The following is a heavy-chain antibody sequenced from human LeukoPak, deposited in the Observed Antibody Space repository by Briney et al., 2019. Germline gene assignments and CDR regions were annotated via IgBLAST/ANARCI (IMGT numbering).Heavy chain of an antibody. CDR2: IYTSGSN. J-gene: IGHJ6*03. V-gene: IGHV4-61*09. Sequence: PSETLSLTCTVSGGSISSGSYYWSWIRQPAGKGLEWIGHIYTSGSNNYNPSLKSRVTISVDTSKNQFSLKLSSVTAADTAVYYCARVAYTYYYYYMDVWGKGTTVTVSS. D-gene: IGHD2-21*01. CDR1: GGSISSGSYY. CDR3: ARVAYTYYYYYMDV.